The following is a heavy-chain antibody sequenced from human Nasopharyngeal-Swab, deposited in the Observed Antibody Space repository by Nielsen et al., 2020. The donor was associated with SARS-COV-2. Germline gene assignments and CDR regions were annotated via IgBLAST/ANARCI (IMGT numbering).Heavy chain of an antibody. D-gene: IGHD1-20*01. J-gene: IGHJ4*02. CDR2: INPNSGGT. Sequence: ASVKVSCKASGYTFTGYHMHWVRQAPGQGLEWMGRINPNSGGTNYAQKFQGRVTMTRDTSISTAYMELSRLRSDDTAVYYCARGWYNWNLGDYWGQGTLVTVSS. V-gene: IGHV1-2*06. CDR1: GYTFTGYH. CDR3: ARGWYNWNLGDY.